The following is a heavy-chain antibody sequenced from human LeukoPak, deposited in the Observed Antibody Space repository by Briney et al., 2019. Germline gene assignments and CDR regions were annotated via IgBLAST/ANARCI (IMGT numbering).Heavy chain of an antibody. CDR3: ARDYWWNYDY. D-gene: IGHD1-7*01. CDR1: GFTFSGHW. CDR2: ISKDGSDK. Sequence: GGSLRLSCAASGFTFSGHWMTWVRQAPGKGLEWVAVISKDGSDKYYPGSVRGRFTISRDNSKNTIYLQMDSLRAEDTAIYYCARDYWWNYDYWGQGTLVTVSS. J-gene: IGHJ4*02. V-gene: IGHV3-30*19.